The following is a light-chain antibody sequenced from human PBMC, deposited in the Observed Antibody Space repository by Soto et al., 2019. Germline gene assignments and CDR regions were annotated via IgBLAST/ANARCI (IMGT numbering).Light chain of an antibody. CDR1: SSNIGAGYD. V-gene: IGLV1-40*01. CDR2: GNN. CDR3: QSYDSSLSGLWV. Sequence: QAVVTQPPSVSGAPGQRVSISCTGSSSNIGAGYDVHWYQQLPGAAPKLLIYGNNIRPSGVPDRFSGSKSGTSASLAITGLQAEDAADYYGQSYDSSLSGLWVFGGGTKVTVL. J-gene: IGLJ3*02.